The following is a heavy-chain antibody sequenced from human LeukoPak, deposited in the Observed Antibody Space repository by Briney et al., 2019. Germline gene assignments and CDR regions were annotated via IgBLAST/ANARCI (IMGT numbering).Heavy chain of an antibody. CDR1: GFTFSSYA. CDR2: ISGSGIGGRT. J-gene: IGHJ4*02. V-gene: IGHV3-23*01. CDR3: ATGNYNRPFDY. D-gene: IGHD1-7*01. Sequence: GGSLRLSCAASGFTFSSYAMSWFRQAPGKGLEWVSGISGSGIGGRTHYADSVKGRFTISRDNSKNTLYLQLNSLRAEDTAVYYCATGNYNRPFDYWGQGTLVTVSS.